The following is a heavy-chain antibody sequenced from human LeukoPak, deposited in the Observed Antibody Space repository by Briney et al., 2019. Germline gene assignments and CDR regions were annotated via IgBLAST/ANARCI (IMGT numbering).Heavy chain of an antibody. J-gene: IGHJ4*02. Sequence: GGSLRLSCAASGFAFSSYSMNWVRQAPGKGLEWVSSIGSSSSYIYYADSVKGRFTISRDNAKNSLYLQMNSLRAEDTAVYYCAASTKHTAMVDYWGQGTLVTVSS. V-gene: IGHV3-21*01. CDR2: IGSSSSYI. CDR3: AASTKHTAMVDY. D-gene: IGHD5-18*01. CDR1: GFAFSSYS.